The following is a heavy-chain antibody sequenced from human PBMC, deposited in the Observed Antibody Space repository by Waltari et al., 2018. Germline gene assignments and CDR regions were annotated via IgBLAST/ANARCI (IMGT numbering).Heavy chain of an antibody. J-gene: IGHJ4*02. D-gene: IGHD2-21*01. CDR1: GYTFTGYY. Sequence: QVQLVQSGAEVKKPGASVKVSCKASGYTFTGYYMHWVRQAPGQGLEWMGGINPTSGGTNYAQKFQGRVTMTRDTSISTAYMELSRLRSDDTAVYYCARLGVVIAIREFDYWGQGTLVTVSS. CDR3: ARLGVVIAIREFDY. V-gene: IGHV1-2*02. CDR2: INPTSGGT.